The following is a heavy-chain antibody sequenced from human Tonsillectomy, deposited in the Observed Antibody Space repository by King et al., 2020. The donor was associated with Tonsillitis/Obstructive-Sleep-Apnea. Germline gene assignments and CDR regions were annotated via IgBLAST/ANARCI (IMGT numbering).Heavy chain of an antibody. CDR3: AGDGSGYGHDAFDM. CDR2: IWYDGNNR. CDR1: GFTFTSYG. Sequence: VQLVESGGGVVQPGRSLRLSCAASGFTFTSYGMHWVRQAPGKGLEWVAVIWYDGNNRYYTDSVKGRFTISRDNSRSTLYLQMNNLRAEETAVYYCAGDGSGYGHDAFDMWGQGTMVTVSS. V-gene: IGHV3-33*01. J-gene: IGHJ3*02. D-gene: IGHD3-3*01.